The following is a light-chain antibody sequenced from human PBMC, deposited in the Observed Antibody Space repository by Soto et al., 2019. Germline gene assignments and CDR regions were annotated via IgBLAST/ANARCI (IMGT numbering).Light chain of an antibody. V-gene: IGKV1-5*01. CDR1: HSITNW. CDR3: QPKNNN. Sequence: DIQMTPSPSTLSASVGDSVTITCRASHSITNWLAWYQQKPGQAPKVLSYDVSTLGSGVPSRFRGSGSGTEFTLHISSLQPHDFATYYCQPKNNNFGQGTKVEIK. J-gene: IGKJ2*01. CDR2: DVS.